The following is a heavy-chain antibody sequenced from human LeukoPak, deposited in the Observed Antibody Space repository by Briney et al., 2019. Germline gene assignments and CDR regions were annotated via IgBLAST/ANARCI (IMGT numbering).Heavy chain of an antibody. Sequence: SETLSLTCAVYGGSFSGYYWSWIRLPPGKGREWIGEITHRGSTNYNPSLKSRVTISVDTSKNQFSLKLNSVTAADTAVYYCARYDIVATNWFDPWGQGTLVTVSS. V-gene: IGHV4-34*01. D-gene: IGHD5-12*01. CDR3: ARYDIVATNWFDP. CDR1: GGSFSGYY. J-gene: IGHJ5*02. CDR2: ITHRGST.